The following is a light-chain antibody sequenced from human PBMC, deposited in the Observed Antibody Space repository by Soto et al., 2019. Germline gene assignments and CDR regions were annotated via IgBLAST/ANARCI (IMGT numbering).Light chain of an antibody. CDR3: QQYNNWPYT. CDR2: GAS. Sequence: EIVMTQSQATLSVSPGERATLSCSASQSVSSNLAWYQQKPGQAPRLLIYGASTRANGIPARFSGSVSGTEFTLTISSLQSGDFAVYYCQQYNNWPYTFGQGTKLEIK. V-gene: IGKV3-15*01. J-gene: IGKJ2*01. CDR1: QSVSSN.